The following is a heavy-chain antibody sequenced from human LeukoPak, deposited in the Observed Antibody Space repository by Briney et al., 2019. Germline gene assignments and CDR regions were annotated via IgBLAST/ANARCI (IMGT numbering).Heavy chain of an antibody. CDR3: ARDRKVDYFDY. Sequence: GGSLRLSCAASGFTFSSYDMHWVRQAPGKGLEWVAVIWADGSNKYHADSVKGRFTIYRDNSKNTLYLQMNTLRAEDTAVYYCARDRKVDYFDYWGQGTLVTVSS. J-gene: IGHJ4*02. CDR2: IWADGSNK. V-gene: IGHV3-33*01. CDR1: GFTFSSYD.